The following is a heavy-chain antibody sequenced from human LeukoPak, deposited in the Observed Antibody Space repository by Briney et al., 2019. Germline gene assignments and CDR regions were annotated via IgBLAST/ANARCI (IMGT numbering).Heavy chain of an antibody. V-gene: IGHV4-39*01. CDR3: VSPRGFSYGYFDY. D-gene: IGHD5-18*01. J-gene: IGHJ4*02. Sequence: SETLSLTCTVPGGSISSSSAYWGWIRQPPGKGLEWIGSIYYSKNTYYTPSLKSRVTISADTSKNQFSLTLGSVSATDTAVYYCVSPRGFSYGYFDYWGQGTLVTVSS. CDR2: IYYSKNT. CDR1: GGSISSSSAY.